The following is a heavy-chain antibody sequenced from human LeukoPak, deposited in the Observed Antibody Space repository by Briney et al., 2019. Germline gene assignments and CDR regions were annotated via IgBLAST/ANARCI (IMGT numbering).Heavy chain of an antibody. V-gene: IGHV1-69*01. CDR2: IIPIFGTA. Sequence: SVKASCKASGGTFSSYAISWVRQAPGQGLEWMGGIIPIFGTANYAQKFQGRVTITADESTSTAYMELSSLRSEDTAVCYCARDLNTYYVWGSYPPHAFDIWGQGTMVTVSS. D-gene: IGHD3-16*02. J-gene: IGHJ3*02. CDR3: ARDLNTYYVWGSYPPHAFDI. CDR1: GGTFSSYA.